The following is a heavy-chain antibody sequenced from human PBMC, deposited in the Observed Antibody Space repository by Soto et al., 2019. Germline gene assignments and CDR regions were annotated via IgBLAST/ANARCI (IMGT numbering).Heavy chain of an antibody. CDR2: IWYDGSNK. D-gene: IGHD5-12*01. CDR1: GFTFSSYG. J-gene: IGHJ4*02. Sequence: QVQLVESGGGVVQPGRSLRLSCAASGFTFSSYGMHWVRQAPGKGLEWVAVIWYDGSNKYYADSVKGRFTISRDNSKNTLYLQMNSLRAEDTAVYYCARGNEMEMATIDYWGQGTLVTVSS. V-gene: IGHV3-33*01. CDR3: ARGNEMEMATIDY.